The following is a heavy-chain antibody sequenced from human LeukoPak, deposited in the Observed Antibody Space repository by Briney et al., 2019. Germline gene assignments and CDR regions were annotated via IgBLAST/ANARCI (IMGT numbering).Heavy chain of an antibody. Sequence: ASVKVSRKASGYTFTGYYMHWVRQAPGQGLEWMGWMNPDSGNTGYAQKFQGRVTMTRNTSISTAYMELSSLRSEDTAVYYCARAGGYCGRISCPYYFDYWGQGSLVAVSS. CDR1: GYTFTGYY. V-gene: IGHV1-8*02. J-gene: IGHJ4*02. CDR3: ARAGGYCGRISCPYYFDY. D-gene: IGHD2-15*01. CDR2: MNPDSGNT.